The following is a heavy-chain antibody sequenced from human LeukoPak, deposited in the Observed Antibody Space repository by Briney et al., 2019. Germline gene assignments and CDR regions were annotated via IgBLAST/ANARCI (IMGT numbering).Heavy chain of an antibody. V-gene: IGHV4-61*01. J-gene: IGHJ5*02. CDR1: GGSVSSDTYY. D-gene: IGHD3-10*01. Sequence: SETLSLTCTVSGGSVSSDTYYWSWIRQPPGKGLEWIGYISYNGASNYNPSLKSRVTMSVDTSKNQFSLKLSSVIAAHTAVYYFARSYGSRSYYPFDPWGQGTLVTVSS. CDR3: ARSYGSRSYYPFDP. CDR2: ISYNGAS.